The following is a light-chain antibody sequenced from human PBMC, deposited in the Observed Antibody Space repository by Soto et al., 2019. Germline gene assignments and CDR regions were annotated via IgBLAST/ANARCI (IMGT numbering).Light chain of an antibody. Sequence: QSVLTQPPSVSGAPGQRVTISCTGSSSNIWAGYDVHWYQQLPGTAPKLLIYGNTNRPSGVPDRFSGSKSGTSASLAITGLQSEDEADYYCQSYDSSLSAAVVFGGGTKLTVL. V-gene: IGLV1-40*01. J-gene: IGLJ2*01. CDR1: SSNIWAGYD. CDR3: QSYDSSLSAAVV. CDR2: GNT.